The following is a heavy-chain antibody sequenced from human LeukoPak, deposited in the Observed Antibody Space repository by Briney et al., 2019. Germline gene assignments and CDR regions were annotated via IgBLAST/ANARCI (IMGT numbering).Heavy chain of an antibody. Sequence: PSETLSLTCAVYGGSFSGYYWSWIRQPPGKGLEWIGEINHSGSTNYNPSLKSRVTISVDTSKNQFSLKLSSVTAADTAVYYCARGRINYYGSGSYYYYWGQGTLVTVSS. CDR1: GGSFSGYY. D-gene: IGHD3-10*01. J-gene: IGHJ4*02. CDR3: ARGRINYYGSGSYYYY. CDR2: INHSGST. V-gene: IGHV4-34*01.